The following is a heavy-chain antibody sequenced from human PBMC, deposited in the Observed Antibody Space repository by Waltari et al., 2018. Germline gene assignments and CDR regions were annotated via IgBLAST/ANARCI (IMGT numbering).Heavy chain of an antibody. J-gene: IGHJ4*02. Sequence: QVQLVESGGGVVRPGRSLRLSCPASGFHFKKVAMHWVRQAPGKGLEWVAVMSYDGTNIHYADSVKGRFTISRDNSKNTLYLEMKSLKPEDTGLYYCARDVLLSRFWASIGYLDYWGQGTLVTVSS. D-gene: IGHD3-10*01. CDR1: GFHFKKVA. CDR2: MSYDGTNI. V-gene: IGHV3-30-3*01. CDR3: ARDVLLSRFWASIGYLDY.